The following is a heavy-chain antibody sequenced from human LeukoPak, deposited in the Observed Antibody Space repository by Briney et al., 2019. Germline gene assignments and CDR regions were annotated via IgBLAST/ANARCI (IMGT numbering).Heavy chain of an antibody. D-gene: IGHD2-15*01. Sequence: GESLKISCKGSGYTFSNYWSAWVRQMPGTGLEYMGIIFPGGSDTRYSPSLQVQVTISVDKSFSTAYLQWSSLKASDTAIYYCVRLSRGGRETSNYFFDYWGQGTLVTVSS. V-gene: IGHV5-51*01. CDR1: GYTFSNYW. J-gene: IGHJ4*02. CDR3: VRLSRGGRETSNYFFDY. CDR2: IFPGGSDT.